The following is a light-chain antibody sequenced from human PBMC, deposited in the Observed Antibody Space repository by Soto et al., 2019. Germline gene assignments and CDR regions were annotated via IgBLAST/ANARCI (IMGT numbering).Light chain of an antibody. CDR1: SSDVGAYNY. Sequence: QSALTQPASVSGSPGQSITISCTGSSSDVGAYNYVSWYLQHPGKAPKLLIYGVGNRPSGVSARFSGSKSGDTASLTISGLQAEDEADYYCSSYTTISTVVFGGGTQLTVL. CDR2: GVG. J-gene: IGLJ2*01. CDR3: SSYTTISTVV. V-gene: IGLV2-14*01.